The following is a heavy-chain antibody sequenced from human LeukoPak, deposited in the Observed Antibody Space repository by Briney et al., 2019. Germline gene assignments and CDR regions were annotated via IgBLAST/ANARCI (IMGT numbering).Heavy chain of an antibody. CDR1: GDSISSGISY. CDR3: AREPLRNPHHMDV. Sequence: SETLSLTCSVSGDSISSGISYWTWIRQPAGKGLEWIGRIYTTGNTNYNPSLKSRVTISVDSSKNHFSLKPNSVTAADTAVYYCAREPLRNPHHMDVWGKGTTVTVSS. D-gene: IGHD1-14*01. CDR2: IYTTGNT. V-gene: IGHV4-61*02. J-gene: IGHJ6*03.